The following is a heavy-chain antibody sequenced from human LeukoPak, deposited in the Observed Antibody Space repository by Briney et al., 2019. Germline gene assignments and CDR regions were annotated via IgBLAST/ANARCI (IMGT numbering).Heavy chain of an antibody. CDR2: FSSSSSTI. Sequence: GGSLRLSCAASGFTFSSYSMNWVRQAPGKGLEWVSYFSSSSSTIYYADSVKGRFTISRDNAKNSLYLQMNSLRAEDTAVYYCARAYGDYVDNFDYWGQGTLVTVSS. V-gene: IGHV3-48*01. J-gene: IGHJ4*02. CDR3: ARAYGDYVDNFDY. D-gene: IGHD4-17*01. CDR1: GFTFSSYS.